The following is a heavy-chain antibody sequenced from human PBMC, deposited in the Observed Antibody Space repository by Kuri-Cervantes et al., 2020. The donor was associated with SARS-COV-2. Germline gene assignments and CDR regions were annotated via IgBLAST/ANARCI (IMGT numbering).Heavy chain of an antibody. CDR2: FSYNGRNR. D-gene: IGHD2-15*01. V-gene: IGHV3-30*03. J-gene: IGHJ6*03. CDR1: GFTFSNFG. Sequence: GGSLRLSCAASGFTFSNFGMHWVRQTPGKGLEWVAIFSYNGRNRYFADSVKGRLTVSRDNSKNTVCLQMNNLRAEDTAVYYCASDNCSGGSCYGYYYMEVWGKGTTVTVSS. CDR3: ASDNCSGGSCYGYYYMEV.